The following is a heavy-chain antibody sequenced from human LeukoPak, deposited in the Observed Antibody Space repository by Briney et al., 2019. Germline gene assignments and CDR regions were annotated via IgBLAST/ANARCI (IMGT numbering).Heavy chain of an antibody. V-gene: IGHV4-59*01. CDR1: GGSISSYY. J-gene: IGHJ4*02. CDR2: IYYSGST. D-gene: IGHD5-18*01. CDR3: ARVVDTAPDY. Sequence: PSETLSLTCTVSGGSISSYYWSWIRQPPGKGLEWIGYIYYSGSTNYNPSLKSRDTISVDTSKNQFSLKLSPVTAADTAVYYCARVVDTAPDYWGQGTLVTVSS.